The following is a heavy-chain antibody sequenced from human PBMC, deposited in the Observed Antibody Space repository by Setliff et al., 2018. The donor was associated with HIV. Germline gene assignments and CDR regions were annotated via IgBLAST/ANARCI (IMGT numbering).Heavy chain of an antibody. CDR2: IRAGGAT. CDR1: GFSFSNAW. CDR3: AKAQWLLSHWGFDP. V-gene: IGHV3-15*01. J-gene: IGHJ5*02. D-gene: IGHD3-3*01. Sequence: GGSLRLSCAASGFSFSNAWISWVRQAPGKGLEWVARIRAGGATEYAAAVKDRFTISRDDSKNTFYLQMNSLRAEDTAVYYCAKAQWLLSHWGFDPWGQGTLVTVSS.